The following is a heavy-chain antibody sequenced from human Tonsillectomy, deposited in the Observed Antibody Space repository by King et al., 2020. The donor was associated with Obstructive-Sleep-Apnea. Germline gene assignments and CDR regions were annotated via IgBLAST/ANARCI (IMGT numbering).Heavy chain of an antibody. CDR1: GGSISTYY. V-gene: IGHV4-59*01. CDR2: VHYSGTT. D-gene: IGHD3-10*02. CDR3: ARLKYVNWYFDV. Sequence: QLQESGPGLLKPSETLSLTCTVSGGSISTYYWSWLRQPPGKGLEYIGYVHYSGTTNYNPSLKSRVTISVDTSKNQFSLKLSSVTAADTAVYYCARLKYVNWYFDVWGRGTLVAVSS. J-gene: IGHJ2*01.